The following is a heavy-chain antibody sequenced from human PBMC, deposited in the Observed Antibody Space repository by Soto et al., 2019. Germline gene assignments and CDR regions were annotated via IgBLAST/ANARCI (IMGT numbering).Heavy chain of an antibody. V-gene: IGHV1-69*01. D-gene: IGHD5-12*01. J-gene: IGHJ3*02. Sequence: QMQLVQSGAEVKKPGSSVKVSCKASGGTFSSYAISWVRQAPGQGLEWMGGIIPIFGTANYAQKFQGRVTITADESTSTAYMELSSLRSEDTAVYYCARDSVSGYDSGGAFDIWGQGTMVTVSS. CDR3: ARDSVSGYDSGGAFDI. CDR2: IIPIFGTA. CDR1: GGTFSSYA.